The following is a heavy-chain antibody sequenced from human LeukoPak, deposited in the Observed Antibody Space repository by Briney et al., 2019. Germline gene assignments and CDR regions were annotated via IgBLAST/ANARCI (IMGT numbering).Heavy chain of an antibody. D-gene: IGHD3-10*01. CDR1: GGSISSTTYF. J-gene: IGHJ4*02. CDR2: INYSGST. CDR3: ARYVVYGSGKYYFDY. Sequence: SETLSLTCTVSGGSISSTTYFWSWIRQPPGKGLEWIASINYSGSTYYNPSLKGRVTISVDTSENQFSLKLSSVTAADTAMYYCARYVVYGSGKYYFDYWGQGTLVTVSS. V-gene: IGHV4-39*01.